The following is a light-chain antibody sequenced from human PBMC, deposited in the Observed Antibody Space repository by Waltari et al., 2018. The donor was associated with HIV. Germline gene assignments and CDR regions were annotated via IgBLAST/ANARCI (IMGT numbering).Light chain of an antibody. CDR2: STN. J-gene: IGLJ3*02. Sequence: QSVLTQPPSASGTPGRRVTISCSGSSSNIGSNTVNWYQQLPDTAPKLLIYSTNQRPYGVPDRFPGSKSGTSASRAISGLQSEDEADYYCATWDDSLSWVFGGGTKLTVL. V-gene: IGLV1-44*01. CDR1: SSNIGSNT. CDR3: ATWDDSLSWV.